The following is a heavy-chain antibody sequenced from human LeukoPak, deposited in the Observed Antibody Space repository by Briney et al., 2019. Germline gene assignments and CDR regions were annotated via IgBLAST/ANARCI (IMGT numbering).Heavy chain of an antibody. CDR2: MNPNSGNT. CDR3: ARGQEQEDAFDI. Sequence: ASVKVSCKASGYTFTSYDINWVRQATGQGLEWMGWMNPNSGNTGYAQKFQGRVTMTRNTSISTAYMKLSSLRSEDTAVYYCARGQEQEDAFDIWGQGTMVTVSS. D-gene: IGHD1/OR15-1a*01. CDR1: GYTFTSYD. V-gene: IGHV1-8*01. J-gene: IGHJ3*02.